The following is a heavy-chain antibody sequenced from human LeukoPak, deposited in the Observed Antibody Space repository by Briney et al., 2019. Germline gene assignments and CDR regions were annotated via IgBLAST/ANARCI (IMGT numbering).Heavy chain of an antibody. V-gene: IGHV1-69*13. D-gene: IGHD5-18*01. CDR3: ARLHPAQGYRESGYYYYYGMDV. CDR1: GGTFSNYA. CDR2: IIPVFGTP. J-gene: IGHJ6*04. Sequence: GASVKVSCKASGGTFSNYAITWVRQAPGQGLEWMGGIIPVFGTPNYAQKFQGRVTITADESTSTAYMELSSLRSEDTAVYYCARLHPAQGYRESGYYYYYGMDVWGKGTTVTVSS.